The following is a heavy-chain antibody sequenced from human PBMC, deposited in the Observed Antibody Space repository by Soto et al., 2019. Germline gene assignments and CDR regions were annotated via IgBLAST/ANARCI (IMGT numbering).Heavy chain of an antibody. J-gene: IGHJ4*02. D-gene: IGHD3-3*01. CDR1: GGSISSYY. V-gene: IGHV4-4*07. Sequence: SETLSLTCTVSGGSISSYYWNWIRQPAGKGLEWIGRIYISGSTNYNPSLKSRVTMSIDTSKNQFSLKVSSVTAADTAVYYCASRPSDRNYYGVFDYWGQGTLVTVSS. CDR3: ASRPSDRNYYGVFDY. CDR2: IYISGST.